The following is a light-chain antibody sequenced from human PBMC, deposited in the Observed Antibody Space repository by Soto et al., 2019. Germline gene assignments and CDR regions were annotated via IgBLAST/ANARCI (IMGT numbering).Light chain of an antibody. CDR3: QQYNSWHPLT. V-gene: IGKV3-20*01. CDR1: QTGDSPY. CDR2: GVF. J-gene: IGKJ4*01. Sequence: EMILTQSPDTLSLSPGERATLSCRASQTGDSPYLAWYQQRPGQAPRLLIRGVFIRAAGIPDRFSGSGSETDFTLTISRLEPEDSAVYYCQQYNSWHPLTFGGGTKVDIK.